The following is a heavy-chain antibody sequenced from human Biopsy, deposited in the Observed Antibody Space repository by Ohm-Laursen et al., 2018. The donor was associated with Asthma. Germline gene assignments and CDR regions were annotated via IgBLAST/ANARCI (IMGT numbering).Heavy chain of an antibody. D-gene: IGHD3-3*01. J-gene: IGHJ4*02. CDR3: ARDVMEWYLPAFDF. Sequence: ASVKVSCKASGYPFTDYYMHWVRQAPGQGLEWMGWINPNSGGTNYAQKFQGWVTMTRDTSISTAYMELGRLRSDDTAVYYCARDVMEWYLPAFDFWGQGTLVTVSS. V-gene: IGHV1-2*04. CDR2: INPNSGGT. CDR1: GYPFTDYY.